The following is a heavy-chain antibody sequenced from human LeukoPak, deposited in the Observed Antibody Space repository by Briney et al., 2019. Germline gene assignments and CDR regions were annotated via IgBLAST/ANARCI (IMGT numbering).Heavy chain of an antibody. J-gene: IGHJ4*02. Sequence: PGGSLRLSCAASGFTVITNDMTWVRQAPGKGLEWVSVLYSDGNTKYADSVQGRFTISRDNSKNTLYLEMNSLSPDDTAVYYCARGAEPLAVNTLAYWGQGTLVTVSS. CDR1: GFTVITND. V-gene: IGHV3-53*01. CDR2: LYSDGNT. D-gene: IGHD1-14*01. CDR3: ARGAEPLAVNTLAY.